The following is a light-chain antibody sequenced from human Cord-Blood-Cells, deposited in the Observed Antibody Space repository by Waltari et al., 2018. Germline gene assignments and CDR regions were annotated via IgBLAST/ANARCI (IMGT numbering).Light chain of an antibody. CDR2: GAS. CDR1: QSVSSSY. V-gene: IGKV3-20*01. CDR3: QHYGSSPPYT. J-gene: IGKJ2*01. Sequence: EIVLTQSPGPLSLSPGERDTLSGRASQSVSSSYVTWYQPKPGQAPRLLIYGASSRATGIPDRFSGSGSGTDFTVTISRLEPEDFAVYYCQHYGSSPPYTFGQVTKLEIK.